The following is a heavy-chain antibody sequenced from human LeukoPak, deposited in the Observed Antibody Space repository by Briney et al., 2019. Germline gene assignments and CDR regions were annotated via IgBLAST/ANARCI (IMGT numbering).Heavy chain of an antibody. J-gene: IGHJ4*02. CDR1: GSTLRSYA. CDR2: SGDTGST. D-gene: IGHD3-10*01. Sequence: PGGSLRLSCVASGSTLRSYAMIWVRQAPGKRLEWVSSSGDTGSTYYTDSVKGRFTISRDNSKNTLFLQMDSLRAEDTAVYYCSKLIGGFSVYWGPGTLVTVSS. CDR3: SKLIGGFSVY. V-gene: IGHV3-23*01.